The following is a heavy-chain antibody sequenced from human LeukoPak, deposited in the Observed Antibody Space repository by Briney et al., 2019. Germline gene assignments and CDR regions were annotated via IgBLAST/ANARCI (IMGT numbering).Heavy chain of an antibody. CDR3: ARDPIAVAGNTAVS. CDR1: GFTFDDYA. V-gene: IGHV3-21*01. CDR2: ISSSSSYI. Sequence: PGGSLRLSCAASGFTFDDYAMNWVRQAPGKGLEWVSSISSSSSYIYYADSVKGRFTISRDNAKNSLYLQMNSLRAEDTAVYYCARDPIAVAGNTAVSWGQGTLVTVSS. D-gene: IGHD6-19*01. J-gene: IGHJ5*02.